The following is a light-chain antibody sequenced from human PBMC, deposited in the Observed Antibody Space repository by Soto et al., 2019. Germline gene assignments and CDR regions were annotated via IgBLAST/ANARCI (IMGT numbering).Light chain of an antibody. Sequence: EIVLTQSPATLSLSPGERATVSCMASQSVSRYLAWFQQKPGQAPRLLIYGASNRATGIPARFSGSGSGTDFTLTISSLEPEDFAIYYCQQRSGWPRTFGQGTKVEIK. J-gene: IGKJ1*01. CDR3: QQRSGWPRT. CDR2: GAS. CDR1: QSVSRY. V-gene: IGKV3-11*01.